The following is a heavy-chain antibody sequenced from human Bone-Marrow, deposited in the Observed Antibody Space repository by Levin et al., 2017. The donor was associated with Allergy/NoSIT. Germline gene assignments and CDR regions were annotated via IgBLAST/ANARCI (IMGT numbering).Heavy chain of an antibody. J-gene: IGHJ1*01. CDR2: IYYSGST. D-gene: IGHD3-9*01. CDR3: ACTTGYYWPEYFQH. Sequence: GSLRLSCTVSGGSISSYYWSWIRQPPGKGLEWIGYIYYSGSTNYNPSLKSRVTISVDTSKNQFSLKLSSVTAADTAVYYCACTTGYYWPEYFQHWGQGTLVTVSS. CDR1: GGSISSYY. V-gene: IGHV4-59*01.